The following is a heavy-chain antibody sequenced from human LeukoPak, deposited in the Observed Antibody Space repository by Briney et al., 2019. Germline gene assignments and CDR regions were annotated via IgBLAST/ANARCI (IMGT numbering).Heavy chain of an antibody. CDR3: AKGLNSGTYINFDY. CDR1: GFTFSSYA. CDR2: IGSSGGNT. V-gene: IGHV3-23*01. Sequence: PRGSLRLSCAASGFTFSSYAMSWVRRAPGKGLEWVSAIGSSGGNTYYADSVKGRFTISRDNSKNTLYPQMNSLRAEDTAVYYCAKGLNSGTYINFDYWGQGTLVTVSS. D-gene: IGHD1-26*01. J-gene: IGHJ4*02.